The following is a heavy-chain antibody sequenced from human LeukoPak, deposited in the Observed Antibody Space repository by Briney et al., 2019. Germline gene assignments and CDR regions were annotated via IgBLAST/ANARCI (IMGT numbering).Heavy chain of an antibody. CDR2: IYSGGST. CDR3: ARGYSYYYYGMDV. J-gene: IGHJ6*02. CDR1: GFTVSSNY. D-gene: IGHD1-1*01. Sequence: PGGSLRLSCADSGFTVSSNYMSWVRQAPGKGLEWVSVIYSGGSTYYADSVKGRFTISRDNSKNTLYLQMNSLRAEDTAVYYCARGYSYYYYGMDVWGQGTTVTVSS. V-gene: IGHV3-53*01.